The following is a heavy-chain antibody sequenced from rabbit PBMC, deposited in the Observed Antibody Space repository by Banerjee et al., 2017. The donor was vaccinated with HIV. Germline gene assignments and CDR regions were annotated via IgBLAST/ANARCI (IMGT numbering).Heavy chain of an antibody. CDR2: IDTGSSGST. D-gene: IGHD1-1*01. J-gene: IGHJ3*01. CDR1: GFSFSSSYY. CDR3: ARDFYGTSSGYDFGL. V-gene: IGHV1S45*01. Sequence: QEQLEESGGDLVKPEGSLTLTCTASGFSFSSSYYMCWVRQAPGKGLEWIACIDTGSSGSTYYASWAKGRFTISKTSSTTVTLQMTSLTAADTATYFRARDFYGTSSGYDFGLWGQGTLVTVS.